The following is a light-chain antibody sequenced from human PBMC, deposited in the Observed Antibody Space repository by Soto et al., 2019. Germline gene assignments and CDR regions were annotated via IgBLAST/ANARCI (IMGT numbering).Light chain of an antibody. CDR2: GAS. CDR3: QHYNSYSEA. Sequence: EIVLTQSPGTLSVSPGERATLSCWASQSVSSSFVAWYQQKPGQAPRLLIYGASSRAAGIPDRFSGSGSGTEFTLTISSLQPDDFATYYCQHYNSYSEAFGQGTKVDIK. J-gene: IGKJ1*01. V-gene: IGKV3-20*01. CDR1: QSVSSSF.